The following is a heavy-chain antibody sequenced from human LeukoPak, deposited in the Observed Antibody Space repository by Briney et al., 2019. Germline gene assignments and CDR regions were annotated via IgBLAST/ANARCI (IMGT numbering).Heavy chain of an antibody. D-gene: IGHD5-18*01. CDR1: GYTFTSYG. CDR3: ARDSGLSGYSYGQPFDI. J-gene: IGHJ3*02. Sequence: SVKVSCKASGYTFTSYGISWVRQAPGQGLEWMGWISAYNGNTNYAQKLQGRVTMTTDTSTSTAYMELRSLRSDNTAVYYCARDSGLSGYSYGQPFDIWGQGTMVTVSS. CDR2: ISAYNGNT. V-gene: IGHV1-18*04.